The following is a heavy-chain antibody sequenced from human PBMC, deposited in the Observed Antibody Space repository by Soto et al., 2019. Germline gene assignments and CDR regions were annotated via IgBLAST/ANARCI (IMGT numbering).Heavy chain of an antibody. Sequence: TSETLSLTCTVSGGSISSYYWSWIRQPPGKGLEWIGYIYYSGSTNYNPSLKSRVTISVDTSKNQFSLKLSSVTAADTAVYYCARGIYDFWSGYYEFNWFDPWGQGTLVTVSS. J-gene: IGHJ5*02. CDR1: GGSISSYY. CDR3: ARGIYDFWSGYYEFNWFDP. V-gene: IGHV4-59*01. CDR2: IYYSGST. D-gene: IGHD3-3*01.